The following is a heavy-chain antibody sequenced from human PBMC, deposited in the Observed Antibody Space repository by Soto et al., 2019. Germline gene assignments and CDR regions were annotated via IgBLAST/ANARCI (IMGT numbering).Heavy chain of an antibody. J-gene: IGHJ6*02. V-gene: IGHV3-11*01. Sequence: GGSLRLSCAAYGFTFIDSYMSWMRQAPGKGLEWISYITFSGNTVYYADSLKGRFTISRDNAKNSLYLQMNRLRAEDTAVYYCARVSWREKYGMDVWGQGTTVTVSS. CDR1: GFTFIDSY. CDR3: ARVSWREKYGMDV. CDR2: ITFSGNTV.